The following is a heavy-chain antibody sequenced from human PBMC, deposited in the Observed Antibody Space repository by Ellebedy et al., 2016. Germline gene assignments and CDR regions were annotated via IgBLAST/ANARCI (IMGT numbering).Heavy chain of an antibody. CDR2: IDPNDSYT. D-gene: IGHD2-2*01. J-gene: IGHJ6*02. CDR1: GYIFTNYW. Sequence: KVSXXGSGYIFTNYWINWVRQMPGKGLEWMGRIDPNDSYTNFSPSFRGHVTISADKSISTVYLQWASLKASDTATYYCARRNFCSSTSCSYGLDGWGQGTTVTVSS. V-gene: IGHV5-10-1*01. CDR3: ARRNFCSSTSCSYGLDG.